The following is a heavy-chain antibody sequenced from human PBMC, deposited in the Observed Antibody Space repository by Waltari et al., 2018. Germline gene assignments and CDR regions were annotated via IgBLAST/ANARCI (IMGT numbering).Heavy chain of an antibody. Sequence: QVQLVQSGAEVRKPGASVQVPCKASGYSLSELSMHWVRQAPGKGLGWVGGLDPEDEETVYAQKFQGRVTMTEDTSTDTAYMELSSLRSDDTAVYYCTTDIMLRVFSNVWGQGTTVTVSS. J-gene: IGHJ6*02. CDR2: LDPEDEET. CDR1: GYSLSELS. CDR3: TTDIMLRVFSNV. D-gene: IGHD3-10*01. V-gene: IGHV1-24*01.